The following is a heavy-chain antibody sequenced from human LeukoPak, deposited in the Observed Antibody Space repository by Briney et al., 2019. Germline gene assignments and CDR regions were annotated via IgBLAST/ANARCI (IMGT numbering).Heavy chain of an antibody. V-gene: IGHV3-7*01. Sequence: GGSLRLSCEASEFIFSGYWMTWVRQAPGKGLEWVTNIKEDGSEKYYVDSVKGRFIISRNNANKSLYLQMNSLRAEDTAVYYCARRSTVTAYDFYYMDVWGKGTTVIVSS. D-gene: IGHD4-17*01. CDR3: ARRSTVTAYDFYYMDV. CDR1: EFIFSGYW. CDR2: IKEDGSEK. J-gene: IGHJ6*03.